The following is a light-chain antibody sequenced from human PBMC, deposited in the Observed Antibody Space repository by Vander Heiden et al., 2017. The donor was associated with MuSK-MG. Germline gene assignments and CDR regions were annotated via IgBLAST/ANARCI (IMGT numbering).Light chain of an antibody. CDR1: QDSSNY. V-gene: IGKV1-33*01. J-gene: IGKJ3*01. CDR2: DAS. Sequence: DIEKTQSPSSLSASVGDRVTITSQASQDSSNYLNWYQQKPGKAPKLLIYDASNLETGIPSRFSGSGSGTDFTFTISSLQPEDIATYYCQQYDNLPLTFGPGTKVDIK. CDR3: QQYDNLPLT.